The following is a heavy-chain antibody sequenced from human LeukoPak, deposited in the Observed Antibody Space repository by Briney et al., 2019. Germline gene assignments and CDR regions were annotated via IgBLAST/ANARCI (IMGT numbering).Heavy chain of an antibody. J-gene: IGHJ4*02. CDR3: AKGQHQAGSLFIAVAGLFDY. V-gene: IGHV3-23*01. D-gene: IGHD6-19*01. Sequence: GGSLRLSCAASGFTFSSYAMRWVRQAPGKGLEWVSAINGSGGSTYYADSVKGRFTFSRDNSKNTLYMQMNSQRDKDTVVYYCAKGQHQAGSLFIAVAGLFDYWGQGTLVTVSS. CDR2: INGSGGST. CDR1: GFTFSSYA.